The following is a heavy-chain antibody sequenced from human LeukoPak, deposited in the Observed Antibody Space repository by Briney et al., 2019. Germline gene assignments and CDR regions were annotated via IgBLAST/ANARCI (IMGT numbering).Heavy chain of an antibody. J-gene: IGHJ6*03. CDR3: AKDRYGDYEAPFHYYMDA. Sequence: SVKVSCKTSRYTFTGYYMHWVRQAPGQGLEWMGGIIPIFGTANYAQKFQGRVTITADESTSTAYMELSSLRSEDTAVYYCAKDRYGDYEAPFHYYMDAWGRGTTVTVSS. V-gene: IGHV1-69*13. CDR2: IIPIFGTA. CDR1: RYTFTGYY. D-gene: IGHD5-12*01.